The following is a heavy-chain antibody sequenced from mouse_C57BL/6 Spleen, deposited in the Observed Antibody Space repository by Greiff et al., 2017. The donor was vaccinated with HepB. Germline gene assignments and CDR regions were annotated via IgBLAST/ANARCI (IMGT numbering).Heavy chain of an antibody. CDR2: IRNKANNHAT. J-gene: IGHJ2*01. Sequence: EVKLMESGGGLVQPGGSMKLSCAASGFTFSDAWMDWVRQSPEKGLEWVAEIRNKANNHATYYAESVKGRFTISRDDSKSSVYLQMNSLRAEDTGIYYCTRKTTVVATDYFDYWGQGTTLTVSS. CDR3: TRKTTVVATDYFDY. V-gene: IGHV6-6*01. CDR1: GFTFSDAW. D-gene: IGHD1-1*01.